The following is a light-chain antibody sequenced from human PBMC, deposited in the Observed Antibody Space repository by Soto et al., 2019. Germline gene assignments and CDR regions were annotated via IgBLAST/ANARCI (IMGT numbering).Light chain of an antibody. Sequence: DIQRTQSPSSLSASVGDEVTITCRASQTIMTYLNWYQLKPGKPPRLLIYAASSLQSGVPSRFSGSGSGTDFTLTISSLQPEDFATYSCQQSYNSPQTFGQGTKVDIK. V-gene: IGKV1-39*01. CDR2: AAS. CDR3: QQSYNSPQT. CDR1: QTIMTY. J-gene: IGKJ1*01.